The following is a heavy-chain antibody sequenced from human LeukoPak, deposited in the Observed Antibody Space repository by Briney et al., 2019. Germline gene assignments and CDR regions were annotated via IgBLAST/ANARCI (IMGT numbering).Heavy chain of an antibody. V-gene: IGHV3-48*03. CDR2: ISSSGSTI. D-gene: IGHD4-17*01. CDR1: GFTFSSYE. Sequence: GGSLRLSCAASGFTFSSYEMNWVRQAPGKGLEWVSYISSSGSTIYYADSVKGRFTISRDNAKNSLYLQMNSLRAEDTAVYYCAREDYGDYQEVFDYWGQGTLVTVS. J-gene: IGHJ4*02. CDR3: AREDYGDYQEVFDY.